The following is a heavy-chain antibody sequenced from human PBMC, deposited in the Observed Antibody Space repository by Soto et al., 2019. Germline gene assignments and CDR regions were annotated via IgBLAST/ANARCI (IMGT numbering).Heavy chain of an antibody. CDR3: ARDLAARDY. J-gene: IGHJ4*02. D-gene: IGHD6-13*01. V-gene: IGHV1-46*01. CDR1: GYTFTHYY. Sequence: QVQLVQSGAEVKKPGASVKLSCRTSGYTFTHYYIHWVRQAPGQGLEWLAIINPASGSTNYAQDFQGRVTLTMDTSTTTVYMELSGLRAEDTAIFYCARDLAARDYCGQGTLVTVSS. CDR2: INPASGST.